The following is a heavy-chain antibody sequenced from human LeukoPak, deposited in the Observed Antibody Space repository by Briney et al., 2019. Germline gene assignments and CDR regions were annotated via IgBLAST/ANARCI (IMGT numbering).Heavy chain of an antibody. V-gene: IGHV4-39*01. CDR3: ARGRFLEWLYPFDP. Sequence: SETLSLTCTVSGGSISSSSYYWGWIRQPPGKGLEWIGSIYYSGSTYYNPSLKSRVTISVDTSKNQFSLKLSSVTAADTAVYYCARGRFLEWLYPFDPWGQGTLVTVSS. CDR1: GGSISSSSYY. J-gene: IGHJ5*02. D-gene: IGHD3-3*01. CDR2: IYYSGST.